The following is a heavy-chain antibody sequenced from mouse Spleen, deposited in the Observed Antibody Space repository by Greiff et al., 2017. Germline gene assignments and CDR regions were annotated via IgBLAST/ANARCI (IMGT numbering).Heavy chain of an antibody. CDR2: INPSNGGT. CDR3: TSYGYDWDFDV. V-gene: IGHV1S81*02. CDR1: GYTFTSYY. Sequence: VQLVESGAELVKPGASVKLSCKASGYTFTSYYMYWVKQRPGQGLEWIGEINPSNGGTNFNEKFKSKATLTVDKSSSTAYMQLSSLTSEDSAVYYCTSYGYDWDFDVWGAGTTVTVSS. D-gene: IGHD2-2*01. J-gene: IGHJ1*01.